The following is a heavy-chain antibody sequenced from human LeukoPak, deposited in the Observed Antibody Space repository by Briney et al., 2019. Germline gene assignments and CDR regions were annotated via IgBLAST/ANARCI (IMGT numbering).Heavy chain of an antibody. V-gene: IGHV3-9*01. J-gene: IGHJ6*03. CDR3: ARDLVRYFDWYKYYYYYYMDV. Sequence: GRSLRLSCAASGFTFDDYAMHWVRQAPGKGLEWVSGISWNSGSIGYADSVKGRFTISRDNAKNSLYLQMNSLRAEDTAVYYCARDLVRYFDWYKYYYYYYMDVWGKGTTVTVSS. CDR1: GFTFDDYA. CDR2: ISWNSGSI. D-gene: IGHD3-9*01.